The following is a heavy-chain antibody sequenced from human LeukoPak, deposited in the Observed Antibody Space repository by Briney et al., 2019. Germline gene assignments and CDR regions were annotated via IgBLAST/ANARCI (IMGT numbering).Heavy chain of an antibody. J-gene: IGHJ3*02. CDR3: AKVVGATSAFDI. Sequence: GGSLRLSCAASGFTFSSHWISWVRQAPGKGLEWVSAISGSGGSTYYADSVKGRFTISRDNSKNTLYLQMNSLRAEDTAVYYCAKVVGATSAFDIWGQGTMVTVSS. V-gene: IGHV3-23*01. CDR2: ISGSGGST. D-gene: IGHD1-26*01. CDR1: GFTFSSHW.